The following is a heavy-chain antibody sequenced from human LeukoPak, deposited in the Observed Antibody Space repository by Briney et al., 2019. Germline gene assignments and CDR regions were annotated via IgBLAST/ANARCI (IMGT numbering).Heavy chain of an antibody. D-gene: IGHD2-2*01. Sequence: PSETLSLTCAVSGGSISSSSYYWGWIRQPPGKGLEWIGSIYYSGSTYYNPSLKSRVTISVDTSKNQFSLKLSSVTAADTAVYYCARLVVPAAGVLDYWGQGTLVTVSS. CDR1: GGSISSSSYY. CDR3: ARLVVPAAGVLDY. V-gene: IGHV4-39*01. J-gene: IGHJ4*02. CDR2: IYYSGST.